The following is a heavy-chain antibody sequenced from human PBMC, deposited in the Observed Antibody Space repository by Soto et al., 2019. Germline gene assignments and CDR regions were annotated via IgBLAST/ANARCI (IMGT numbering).Heavy chain of an antibody. D-gene: IGHD3-22*01. Sequence: GGSLRLSCAASGFTVSSNYMSWVRQAPGKGLEWVSVIYSGGSTYYADSVKGRFTISRDNSKNPLYLQMNSLRAGDTAVYYCARDLDYYDSSGYYYGMDVWGQGTTVTVSS. CDR2: IYSGGST. V-gene: IGHV3-53*01. CDR3: ARDLDYYDSSGYYYGMDV. J-gene: IGHJ6*02. CDR1: GFTVSSNY.